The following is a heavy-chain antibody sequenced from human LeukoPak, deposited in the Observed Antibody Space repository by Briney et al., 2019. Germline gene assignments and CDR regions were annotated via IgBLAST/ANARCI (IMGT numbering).Heavy chain of an antibody. Sequence: PSDTQSLLHSVSGDSITNARWTWIRHPSAKGLEWMGCIYYSGSTNYNPSLKSRVAISVVMSNNQFSLRLSAVTAADTAIYYCARESIETDKTMFDYWGRGALVTVS. CDR1: GDSITNAR. V-gene: IGHV4-59*01. D-gene: IGHD3-10*02. CDR3: ARESIETDKTMFDY. J-gene: IGHJ4*02. CDR2: IYYSGST.